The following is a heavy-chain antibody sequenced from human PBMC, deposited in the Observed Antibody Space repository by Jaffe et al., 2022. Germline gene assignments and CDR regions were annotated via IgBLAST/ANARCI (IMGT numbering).Heavy chain of an antibody. CDR3: TRDSPLWFGEFLI. V-gene: IGHV3-49*04. Sequence: EVQLVESGGGLVQPGRSLRLSCTASGFTFGDYAMSWVRQAPGKGLEWVGFIRSKAYGGTTEYAASVKGRFTISRDDSKSIAYLQMNSLKTEDTAVYYCTRDSPLWFGEFLIWGQGTMVTVSS. CDR2: IRSKAYGGTT. J-gene: IGHJ3*02. D-gene: IGHD3-10*01. CDR1: GFTFGDYA.